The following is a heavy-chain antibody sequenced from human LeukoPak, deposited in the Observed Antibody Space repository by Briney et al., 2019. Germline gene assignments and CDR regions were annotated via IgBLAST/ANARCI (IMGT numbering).Heavy chain of an antibody. CDR1: GFTFSSYA. J-gene: IGHJ6*02. CDR3: ARTVDV. CDR2: IWYDGSNK. Sequence: GGSLRLSCAASGFTFSSYAMSWVRQAPGKGLEWVAVIWYDGSNKYYADSVKGRFTISRDNSKNTLYLQMNSLRAEDTAVYYCARTVDVWGQGTTVTVSS. V-gene: IGHV3-33*08.